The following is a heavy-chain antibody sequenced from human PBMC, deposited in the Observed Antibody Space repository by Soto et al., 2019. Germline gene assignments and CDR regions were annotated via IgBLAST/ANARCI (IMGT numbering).Heavy chain of an antibody. D-gene: IGHD2-15*01. CDR3: ARSEDWDAFDI. CDR2: ISYDGSNK. V-gene: IGHV3-30-3*01. J-gene: IGHJ3*02. Sequence: SGGSLRLSCAASGFTFSSYAMHWVRQAPGKGLEWVAVISYDGSNKYYADSVKGRFTISRDNSKNTLYLQMNSLRAEDTAVYYCARSEDWDAFDIWGQGTMVTVSS. CDR1: GFTFSSYA.